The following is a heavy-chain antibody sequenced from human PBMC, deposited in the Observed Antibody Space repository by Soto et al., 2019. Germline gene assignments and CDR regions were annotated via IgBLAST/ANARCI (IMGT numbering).Heavy chain of an antibody. J-gene: IGHJ6*02. CDR1: GFTFNVYG. CDR2: LIPIYDAP. Sequence: SVKVSCKTSGFTFNVYGINWVRQAPRQGLEWMGGLIPIYDAPNYAQKFQDRVTITADKSTTTVYLELSSLTSEDTAVYFCARVRDPHLDHYGLDVWGQGTTVTVSS. V-gene: IGHV1-69*06. CDR3: ARVRDPHLDHYGLDV.